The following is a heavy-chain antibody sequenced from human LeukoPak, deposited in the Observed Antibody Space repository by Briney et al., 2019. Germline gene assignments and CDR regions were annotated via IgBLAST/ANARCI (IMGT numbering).Heavy chain of an antibody. CDR3: ARAKGGHSY. Sequence: GGSLRLSCAASGFTFRNYDIHWIRQAPGRGLEWVSSISPAGGTTYYADSVKGRFTISRDNSKNTLYLQMNSLRAEDTAVYYCARAKGGHSYWGQGTLVTVSS. V-gene: IGHV3-23*01. J-gene: IGHJ4*02. D-gene: IGHD3-16*01. CDR2: ISPAGGTT. CDR1: GFTFRNYD.